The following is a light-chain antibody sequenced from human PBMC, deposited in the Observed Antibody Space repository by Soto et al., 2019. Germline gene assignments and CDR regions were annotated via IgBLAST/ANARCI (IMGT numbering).Light chain of an antibody. CDR2: WAS. V-gene: IGKV4-1*01. CDR3: QQYHSFPWT. CDR1: QIVIYMSSNKNH. J-gene: IGKJ1*01. Sequence: DIVMTQSPDSLPVSLGERATISCKSIQIVIYMSSNKNHLSWYQQKPGQPPKLLIYWASIRESGVPDRFSGSGSGTDYTLTISSLQAEDVAVYYCQQYHSFPWTFGQGTKVEIK.